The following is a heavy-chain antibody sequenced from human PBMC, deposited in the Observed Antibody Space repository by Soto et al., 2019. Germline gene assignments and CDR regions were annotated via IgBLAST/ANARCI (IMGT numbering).Heavy chain of an antibody. CDR1: SSTLPSPG. CDR3: ARDFRGGDPDWFDP. D-gene: IGHD2-21*02. Sequence: ANLSRKRSSSTLPSPGRHLVCHLLRQRLEWMGWINAGNGNTKYSQKFQGRVTITRDTSASTAYMELSSLRSEDTAVYYCARDFRGGDPDWFDPWGQGSQVXGSS. CDR2: INAGNGNT. J-gene: IGHJ5*02. V-gene: IGHV1-3*01.